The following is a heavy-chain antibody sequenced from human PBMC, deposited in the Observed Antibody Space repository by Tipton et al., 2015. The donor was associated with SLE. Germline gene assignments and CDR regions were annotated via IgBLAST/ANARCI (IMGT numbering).Heavy chain of an antibody. CDR3: ARQSPGYFDY. Sequence: AGLVKPSETLSLTCAVYGGSFSGYYWTWIRQPPGKGLEWIGEINHSGSTNYNPSRKSRVTISVDTSKNQFSLKLSSVTAADTAVFYWARQSPGYFDYWGQATLVTVSS. CDR1: GGSFSGYY. V-gene: IGHV4-34*01. J-gene: IGHJ4*02. CDR2: INHSGST.